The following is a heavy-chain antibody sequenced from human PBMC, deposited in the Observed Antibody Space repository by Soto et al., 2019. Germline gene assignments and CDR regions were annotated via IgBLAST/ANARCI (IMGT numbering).Heavy chain of an antibody. Sequence: QVQLVESGGGLVKPGGSLRLSCAASGFTFSDYYMSWIRQAPGKGLEGVSDISSSGSTIYYADSVKGRFTISRDNAKNSLYLQMNSLRAEDTAVYYCARLDGNDYDSSGYYYYYYGMDVWGQGTTVTVSS. CDR1: GFTFSDYY. D-gene: IGHD3-22*01. CDR2: ISSSGSTI. CDR3: ARLDGNDYDSSGYYYYYYGMDV. V-gene: IGHV3-11*01. J-gene: IGHJ6*02.